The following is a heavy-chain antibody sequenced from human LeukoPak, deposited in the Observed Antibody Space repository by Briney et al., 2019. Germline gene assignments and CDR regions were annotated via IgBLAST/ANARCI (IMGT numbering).Heavy chain of an antibody. CDR2: ISAYNGNT. D-gene: IGHD3-3*01. V-gene: IGHV1-18*01. Sequence: ASVKVSCKASGGTFSSYAISWVRQAPGQGLEWMGWISAYNGNTNYAQKLQGRVTMTTDTSTSTAYMELRSLRSDDTAVYYCAREADTIFGAEYFDYWGQGTLVTVSS. CDR1: GGTFSSYA. J-gene: IGHJ4*02. CDR3: AREADTIFGAEYFDY.